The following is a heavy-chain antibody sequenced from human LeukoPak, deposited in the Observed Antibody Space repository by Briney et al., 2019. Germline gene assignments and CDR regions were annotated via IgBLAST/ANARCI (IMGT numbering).Heavy chain of an antibody. Sequence: KPGGSLRLSCAASGLTFSDYYMSWIRQAPGKGLEWVSYISSSGTTIYYADSVKGRFTISRDNAKNSLYLQMNSLRAEETAVYFCARWDSSGCLDYWGQGTLVTVSS. D-gene: IGHD3-22*01. V-gene: IGHV3-11*01. J-gene: IGHJ4*02. CDR3: ARWDSSGCLDY. CDR1: GLTFSDYY. CDR2: ISSSGTTI.